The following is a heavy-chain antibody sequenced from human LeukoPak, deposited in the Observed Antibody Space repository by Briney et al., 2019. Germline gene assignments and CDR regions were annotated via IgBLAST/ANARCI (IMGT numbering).Heavy chain of an antibody. CDR2: IYTSGST. CDR1: GGSISSYY. Sequence: PSETLSLTCTVSGGSISSYYWSWIRQPPGKGLEWIGYIYTSGSTNYNPSLKSRVTISVDTSKNQFSLKLSSVTAADTAVYYCAREVYSNYVYYFDYWGQGTLVTVSS. D-gene: IGHD4-11*01. V-gene: IGHV4-4*09. CDR3: AREVYSNYVYYFDY. J-gene: IGHJ4*02.